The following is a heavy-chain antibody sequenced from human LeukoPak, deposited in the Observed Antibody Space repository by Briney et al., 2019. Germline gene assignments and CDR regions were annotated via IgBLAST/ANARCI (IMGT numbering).Heavy chain of an antibody. V-gene: IGHV3-9*01. D-gene: IGHD1-26*01. CDR1: GFTFDDYD. J-gene: IGHJ4*02. Sequence: ARSLRLSCAASGFTFDDYDMHWVRQAPGKGLQWVSGISWNSGSIGYADSAKGRFTISRDNAKNSLFLQMNSLRAEDTALYYCAKDSGSYLLSGYFDCWGQGTLVTVSS. CDR3: AKDSGSYLLSGYFDC. CDR2: ISWNSGSI.